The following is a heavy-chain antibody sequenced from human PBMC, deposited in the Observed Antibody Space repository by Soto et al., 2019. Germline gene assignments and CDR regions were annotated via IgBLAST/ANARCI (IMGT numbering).Heavy chain of an antibody. V-gene: IGHV4-38-2*01. Sequence: SETLSLTCAVSGYSIASGYYWAWIRQSPGKGLEWIGSIYHAGSVYYNPTLNSRVAVSLDTSKNHFSLKLTSVAAADTAVYYCARTFDYYGMDVWGQGTTVTVSS. J-gene: IGHJ6*02. CDR3: ARTFDYYGMDV. CDR2: IYHAGSV. CDR1: GYSIASGYY.